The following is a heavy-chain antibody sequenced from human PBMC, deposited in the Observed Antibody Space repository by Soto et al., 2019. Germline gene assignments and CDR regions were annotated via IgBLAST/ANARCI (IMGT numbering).Heavy chain of an antibody. J-gene: IGHJ4*02. CDR1: GYNFTNYF. D-gene: IGHD3-10*01. CDR2: IYPGDSDN. Sequence: GESLNISCKFAGYNFTNYFICFVRQKPGKGLEWMGIIYPGDSDNRYSPSFQNQVTISADKSISTAYLRWSSLKAPDSAMYYCVRPKLEGSKAPFHYWGKGPLVTVSS. CDR3: VRPKLEGSKAPFHY. V-gene: IGHV5-51*01.